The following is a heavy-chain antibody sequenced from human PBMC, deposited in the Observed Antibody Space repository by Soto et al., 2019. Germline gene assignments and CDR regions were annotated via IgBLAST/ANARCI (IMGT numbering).Heavy chain of an antibody. CDR1: EFTFSNYA. V-gene: IGHV3-23*01. J-gene: IGHJ4*02. CDR3: AKNPGYYYDSTGYHFDY. CDR2: ISYGGGTT. D-gene: IGHD3-22*01. Sequence: GGSLRLSCAASEFTFSNYAMSWVRQAPGKGLEWVSAISYGGGTTYYADSVKGRFTNSRDNSKNTLYLQMNSLRAEDTAVYYCAKNPGYYYDSTGYHFDYWGQGT.